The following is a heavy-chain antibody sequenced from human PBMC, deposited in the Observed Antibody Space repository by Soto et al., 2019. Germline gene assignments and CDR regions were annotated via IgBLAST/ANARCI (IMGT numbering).Heavy chain of an antibody. J-gene: IGHJ4*02. D-gene: IGHD5-18*01. V-gene: IGHV4-30-2*01. CDR2: IYQSGNT. CDR1: GDSISRGAFS. CDR3: ARGIKGIQIDF. Sequence: SETLSLTCAVSGDSISRGAFSWSWIRQPPGKGLEWIGYIYQSGNTYYHPSLKSRVTISLERSKNQFSLKLSSVTAADTAVYYCARGIKGIQIDFWGQGTLVTVSS.